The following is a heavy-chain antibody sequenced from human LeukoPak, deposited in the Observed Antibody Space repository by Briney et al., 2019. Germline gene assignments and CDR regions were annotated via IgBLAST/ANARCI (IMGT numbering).Heavy chain of an antibody. CDR1: GITFSSYG. Sequence: PGGSLRLSCAASGITFSSYGMSWVRQAPGKGLEWVSSISSTGGTTYYADSAKGRFTISRDNSKNTLYLQMNSLRAEDTAIYYCAKNGDRGAYCTGGTCYPYFYYYMDVWGKGTTVTISS. V-gene: IGHV3-23*01. CDR3: AKNGDRGAYCTGGTCYPYFYYYMDV. J-gene: IGHJ6*03. D-gene: IGHD2-15*01. CDR2: ISSTGGTT.